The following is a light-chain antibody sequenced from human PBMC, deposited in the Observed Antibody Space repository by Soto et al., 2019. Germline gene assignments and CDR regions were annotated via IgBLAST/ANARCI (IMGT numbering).Light chain of an antibody. CDR3: CSYTSSSTLV. J-gene: IGLJ2*01. V-gene: IGLV2-14*01. CDR1: SSDIGGYNF. Sequence: QSVLTQPASVSGSPGQSITISCTGTSSDIGGYNFVSWYQQHPGKAPKLMIYEVTNRPSGVSYRFSGSKSGNTASLRISGLQAEDEADYYCCSYTSSSTLVFGGGTKLTVI. CDR2: EVT.